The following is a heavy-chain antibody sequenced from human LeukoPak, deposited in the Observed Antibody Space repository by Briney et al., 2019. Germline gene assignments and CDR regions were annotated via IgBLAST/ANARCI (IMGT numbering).Heavy chain of an antibody. J-gene: IGHJ4*02. CDR2: ISWNSGSI. V-gene: IGHV3-9*01. CDR3: AKDALEAFDY. Sequence: GGSLRLSCTASGFTFSDHAMHWVRQAPGKGLEWVSGISWNSGSIGYADSVKGRFTISRDNAKNSLYLQMNSLRAEDTALYYCAKDALEAFDYWGQGTLVTVSS. CDR1: GFTFSDHA.